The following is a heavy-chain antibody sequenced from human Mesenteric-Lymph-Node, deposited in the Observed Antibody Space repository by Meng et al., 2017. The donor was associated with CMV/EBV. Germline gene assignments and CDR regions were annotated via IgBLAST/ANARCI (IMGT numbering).Heavy chain of an antibody. D-gene: IGHD3-22*01. V-gene: IGHV3-9*01. J-gene: IGHJ4*02. Sequence: GGSLRLSCAASGFTFDDYAMHWVRQAPGKGLEWVSGISWNSGSVGYADSVKGRFIISRDNAKNSLYLQMNSLRAEDTAVYYCARDPTYYYDSSGYGPIDYWGQGTLVTVSS. CDR1: GFTFDDYA. CDR2: ISWNSGSV. CDR3: ARDPTYYYDSSGYGPIDY.